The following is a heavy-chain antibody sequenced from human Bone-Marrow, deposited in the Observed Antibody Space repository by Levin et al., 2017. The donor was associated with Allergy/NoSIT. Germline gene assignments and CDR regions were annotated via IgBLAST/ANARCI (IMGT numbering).Heavy chain of an antibody. J-gene: IGHJ4*02. D-gene: IGHD3-22*01. CDR3: AKMALRGDYYDSSGYSPVLY. Sequence: GESLKISCAASGFTFSSYAMSWVRQAPGKGLEWVSAISGSGGSTYYADSVKGRFTISRDNSKNTLYLQMNSLRAEDTAVYYCAKMALRGDYYDSSGYSPVLYWGQGTLVTVSS. CDR1: GFTFSSYA. V-gene: IGHV3-23*01. CDR2: ISGSGGST.